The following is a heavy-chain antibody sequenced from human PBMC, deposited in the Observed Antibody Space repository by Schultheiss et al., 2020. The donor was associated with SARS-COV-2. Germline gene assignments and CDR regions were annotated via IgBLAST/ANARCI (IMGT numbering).Heavy chain of an antibody. Sequence: GGSLRLSCVVSGFPFSERFMDWVRQAPGKGLEWVAVIWYDGSKKYYADSVKGRFTISRDNAKNTLYLQMNSLRAEDTAVYYCARHFYHSSGFYYLDYWGQGTLVTVSS. V-gene: IGHV3-33*07. D-gene: IGHD3-22*01. CDR1: GFPFSERF. J-gene: IGHJ4*02. CDR2: IWYDGSKK. CDR3: ARHFYHSSGFYYLDY.